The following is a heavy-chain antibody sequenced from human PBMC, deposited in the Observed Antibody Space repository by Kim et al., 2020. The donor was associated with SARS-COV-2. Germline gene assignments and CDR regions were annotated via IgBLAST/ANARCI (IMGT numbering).Heavy chain of an antibody. D-gene: IGHD3-10*01. J-gene: IGHJ6*02. Sequence: GGSLRLSCAASGFTFSSYGMHWVRQAPGKGLVWVAVISYDGSNKYYADSVKGRFTISRDNTKNTLYLQMNSLRAEDTAVYYCAKESGSGSYYVWAYYYYGMDVWGQGTTVTVSS. CDR1: GFTFSSYG. V-gene: IGHV3-30*18. CDR2: ISYDGSNK. CDR3: AKESGSGSYYVWAYYYYGMDV.